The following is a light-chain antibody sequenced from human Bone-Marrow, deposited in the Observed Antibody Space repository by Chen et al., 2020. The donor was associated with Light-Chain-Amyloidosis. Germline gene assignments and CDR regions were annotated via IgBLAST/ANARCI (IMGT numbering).Light chain of an antibody. J-gene: IGLJ3*02. CDR3: QVWDRRSDRPV. V-gene: IGLV3-21*02. Sequence: SYVLTQPSSVSVAPGQTATIACGGNNIGSTRVHWYQQTPGQAPLLVVYDDSDRPSGIPERLSGSNSGNTATLTIGRVEAGDEADYYCQVWDRRSDRPVFGGGTKLTVL. CDR1: NIGSTR. CDR2: DDS.